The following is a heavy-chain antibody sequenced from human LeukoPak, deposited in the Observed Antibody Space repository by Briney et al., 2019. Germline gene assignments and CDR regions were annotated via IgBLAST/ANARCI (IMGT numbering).Heavy chain of an antibody. CDR2: IKYEGSEK. Sequence: PGGSLRLSCAASGFTFTRYWMSWVRQAPGKGLEWVANIKYEGSEKYYVDSVKGRFTISRDNVKNSLYLQMNSLRVEDTAVYYCARDREQWLVDSFDIWGQGTMVTVSS. CDR3: ARDREQWLVDSFDI. J-gene: IGHJ3*02. D-gene: IGHD6-19*01. CDR1: GFTFTRYW. V-gene: IGHV3-7*04.